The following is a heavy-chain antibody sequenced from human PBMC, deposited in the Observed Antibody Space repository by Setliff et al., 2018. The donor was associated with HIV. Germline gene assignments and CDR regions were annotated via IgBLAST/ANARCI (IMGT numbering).Heavy chain of an antibody. CDR3: AKDLSGYSSSWYFAFDI. CDR2: IYYSGST. CDR1: GGSISSSSYY. J-gene: IGHJ3*02. V-gene: IGHV4-39*07. Sequence: SETLSLTCTVSGGSISSSSYYWGWIRQPPGKGLEWIGSIYYSGSTYYNPSLKSRVTMSLDTSKNQFSLKLNSVTALDTAVYYCAKDLSGYSSSWYFAFDIWGQGTMVTVSS. D-gene: IGHD6-13*01.